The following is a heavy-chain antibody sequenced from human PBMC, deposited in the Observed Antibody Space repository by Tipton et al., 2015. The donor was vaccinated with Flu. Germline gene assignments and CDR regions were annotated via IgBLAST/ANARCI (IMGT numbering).Heavy chain of an antibody. CDR2: ISGSGLST. Sequence: SLRLSCAASGFTLSKYAMRWVRHAPGRGLEWVAHISGSGLSTYYADSVKGRFAISRDNSKNTVSLQMNSLRAEDTAVYYCARDRVVAVAGGGSMDVWGQGTTVSVS. CDR3: ARDRVVAVAGGGSMDV. J-gene: IGHJ6*02. CDR1: GFTLSKYA. D-gene: IGHD3-16*01. V-gene: IGHV3-23*01.